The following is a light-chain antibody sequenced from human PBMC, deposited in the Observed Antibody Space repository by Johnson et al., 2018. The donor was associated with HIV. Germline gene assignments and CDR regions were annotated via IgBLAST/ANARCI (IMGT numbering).Light chain of an antibody. Sequence: QSVLTQPPSVSAAPGQKVAISCSGSSSNIGNNYVSWYQQLPGTAPKLLIYENNKRPSGIPDRFSGSKFGTSATLGITGLQTGDEADYYCGTWDSSLRAFYVFGTGTKVTVL. V-gene: IGLV1-51*02. CDR3: GTWDSSLRAFYV. CDR2: ENN. J-gene: IGLJ1*01. CDR1: SSNIGNNY.